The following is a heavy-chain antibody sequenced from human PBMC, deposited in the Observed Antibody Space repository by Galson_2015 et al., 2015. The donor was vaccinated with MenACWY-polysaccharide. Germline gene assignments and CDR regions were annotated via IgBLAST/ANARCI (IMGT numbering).Heavy chain of an antibody. D-gene: IGHD3-10*01. J-gene: IGHJ6*02. Sequence: SLRLSCAASGFTFSSYATSWVRQAPGKGLEWVSAIGGSGGRTYYADSVKGRFTISRDNSKNTLHLQMNSLRAEDTAVYYCAKMRGPGSHYDYGMGVWGQGTTVTVSS. CDR3: AKMRGPGSHYDYGMGV. CDR1: GFTFSSYA. CDR2: IGGSGGRT. V-gene: IGHV3-23*01.